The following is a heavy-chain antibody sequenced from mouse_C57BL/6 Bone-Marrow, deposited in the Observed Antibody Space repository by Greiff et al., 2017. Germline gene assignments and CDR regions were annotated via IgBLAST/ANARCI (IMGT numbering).Heavy chain of an antibody. V-gene: IGHV14-4*01. CDR3: TTRITTVVAPSDY. D-gene: IGHD1-1*01. J-gene: IGHJ2*01. CDR1: GFNIKDDY. Sequence: VQLQQSGAELVRPGASVKLSCTASGFNIKDDYMHWVKQRPEQGLEWIGWIDPENGDTEYASKFQGKATITADTSSNTAYLQLSSLTSEDTAVYYYTTRITTVVAPSDYWGQGTTLPVSS. CDR2: IDPENGDT.